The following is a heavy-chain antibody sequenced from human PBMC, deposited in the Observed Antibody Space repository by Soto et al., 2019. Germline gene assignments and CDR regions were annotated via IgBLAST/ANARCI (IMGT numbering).Heavy chain of an antibody. J-gene: IGHJ4*02. CDR3: AQAHRNGGSRVDY. Sequence: QVQLVESGGGVVQPGRSLRLSCAVSGFSFKSHGMHWVRQAPGKGLEWVAFISYDGKDANYADSVKGRFTISRDNSKDALYLQMGSLRGEDTAVYFCAQAHRNGGSRVDYWGQGTLVTVSS. CDR1: GFSFKSHG. V-gene: IGHV3-30*18. D-gene: IGHD2-15*01. CDR2: ISYDGKDA.